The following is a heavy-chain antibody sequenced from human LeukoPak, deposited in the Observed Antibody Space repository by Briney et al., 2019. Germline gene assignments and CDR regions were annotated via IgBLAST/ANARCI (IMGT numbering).Heavy chain of an antibody. CDR3: ARDGAVAGRYYFDY. J-gene: IGHJ4*02. CDR1: GFSFSSYW. Sequence: GGSLRLSCVASGFSFSSYWMSWVRQTPRKGLEWVANIKQEGSARYYVDSVTGRFTISRDNAMNSLYLQMNSLRVEDTAVYYCARDGAVAGRYYFDYWGQGILVTASS. CDR2: IKQEGSAR. D-gene: IGHD6-19*01. V-gene: IGHV3-7*01.